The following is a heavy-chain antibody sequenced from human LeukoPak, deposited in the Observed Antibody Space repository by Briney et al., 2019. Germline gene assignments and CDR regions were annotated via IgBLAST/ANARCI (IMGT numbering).Heavy chain of an antibody. Sequence: PGGSLRLSCIASGFTFSTYAMSWARRAPGKGLEWVSVINGRGDNTYHADSVKGRFTISRDNSKNTLYLQMNSLTAEDTALYYCAKDRGPTTVQSVTDFWGQGSLVTVSS. CDR3: AKDRGPTTVQSVTDF. J-gene: IGHJ4*02. V-gene: IGHV3-23*01. CDR1: GFTFSTYA. CDR2: INGRGDNT. D-gene: IGHD4-17*01.